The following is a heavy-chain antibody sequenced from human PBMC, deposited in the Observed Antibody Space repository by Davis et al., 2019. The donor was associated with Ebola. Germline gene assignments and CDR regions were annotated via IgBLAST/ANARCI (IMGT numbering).Heavy chain of an antibody. V-gene: IGHV1-46*01. D-gene: IGHD1-1*01. CDR2: VNPSGGGT. CDR3: ARAQFPTTSDH. Sequence: ASVTVSCKTSGYTFTSFYMHWVRQAPGQGLEWMGIVNPSGGGTTYAREFQGRVSMTTDTSTNTAYMEVGSLRSDDTAVYYCARAQFPTTSDHWSQGTLVTVSS. CDR1: GYTFTSFY. J-gene: IGHJ4*02.